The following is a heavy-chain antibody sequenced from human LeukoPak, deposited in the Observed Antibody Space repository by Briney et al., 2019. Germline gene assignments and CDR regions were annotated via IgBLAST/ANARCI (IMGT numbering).Heavy chain of an antibody. CDR1: GFTFSSYA. V-gene: IGHV3-30-3*01. CDR2: ISYDGSNK. D-gene: IGHD2-15*01. CDR3: ARDLEDIVVVVAGPYYYGMDV. Sequence: PGGSLRLSCAASGFTFSSYAMHWVRQAPGKGLEWVAVISYDGSNKYYADSVKGRFTISRDNSKNTLYLQMNSLRAEDTAAYYCARDLEDIVVVVAGPYYYGMDVWGQGTTVTVSS. J-gene: IGHJ6*02.